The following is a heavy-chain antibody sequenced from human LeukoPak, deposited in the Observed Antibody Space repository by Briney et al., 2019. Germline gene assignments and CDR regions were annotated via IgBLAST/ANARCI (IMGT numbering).Heavy chain of an antibody. D-gene: IGHD6-19*01. CDR3: ARASIAVAAGLQY. V-gene: IGHV3-21*01. J-gene: IGHJ4*02. Sequence: GGSLRLSCAASGFTFSSYSMNWVRQAPGKGLEWVSSISSSSSYIYYADSVKGRFTISRDNAKNSMYLQMNSLRAEDTAVYYCARASIAVAAGLQYWGQGTLVTVSS. CDR1: GFTFSSYS. CDR2: ISSSSSYI.